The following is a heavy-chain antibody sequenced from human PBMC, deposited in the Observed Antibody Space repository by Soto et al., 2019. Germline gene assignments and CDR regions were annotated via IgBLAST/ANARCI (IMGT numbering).Heavy chain of an antibody. V-gene: IGHV3-73*01. CDR1: GFTFSDSA. CDR3: TRVEATPFDY. J-gene: IGHJ4*02. CDR2: IRNKTTNYAT. Sequence: GGSLRLSCAASGFTFSDSAVHWVRQASGKGLEWVGRIRNKTTNYATTYAASVRGRFTISRDDSKNTAYLQMSSLKTEDTAVYYCTRVEATPFDYWGRGTLVTVSS. D-gene: IGHD1-26*01.